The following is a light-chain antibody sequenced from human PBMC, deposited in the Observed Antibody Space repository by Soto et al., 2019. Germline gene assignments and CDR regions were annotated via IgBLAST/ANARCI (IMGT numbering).Light chain of an antibody. J-gene: IGLJ1*01. V-gene: IGLV2-14*01. CDR3: SSYTTSLYV. CDR1: SSDVGAYNY. CDR2: DVT. Sequence: QSALTRPASVSGSPGQSITISCTGTSSDVGAYNYVSWYQQHPGKAPKLMIYDVTYRPSGVSNRFSGSKSGNTASLTISGLQPEDEADYYCSSYTTSLYVFGTGTQLTVL.